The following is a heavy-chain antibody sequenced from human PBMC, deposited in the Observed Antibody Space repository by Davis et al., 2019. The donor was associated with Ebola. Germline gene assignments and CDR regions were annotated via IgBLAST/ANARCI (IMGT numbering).Heavy chain of an antibody. D-gene: IGHD2-8*01. Sequence: SETLSLTCTVSGGSISSGGYYWSWIRQHPGRGLEWIGYISYSVNTYYNPSLKSRVTISVDTSKNQFSLKLSSVTAADTAVYYCARRSVGGNGWFDPWGQGTLVTVSS. V-gene: IGHV4-31*03. CDR2: ISYSVNT. J-gene: IGHJ5*02. CDR1: GGSISSGGYY. CDR3: ARRSVGGNGWFDP.